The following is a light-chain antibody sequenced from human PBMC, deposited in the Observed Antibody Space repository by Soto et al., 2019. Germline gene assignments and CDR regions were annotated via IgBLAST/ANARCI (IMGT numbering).Light chain of an antibody. CDR2: DVS. CDR3: SSYTSNLTGV. J-gene: IGLJ1*01. CDR1: SSDFGDNNY. Sequence: QSVMTQPASVSASPGQSITISCTGTSSDFGDNNYVSWYQQHPGKAPKFIIFDVSNRPSGVSHRFSGSKSGNTASLTISGLQAEDEADYYCSSYTSNLTGVFGTGTKLTVL. V-gene: IGLV2-14*03.